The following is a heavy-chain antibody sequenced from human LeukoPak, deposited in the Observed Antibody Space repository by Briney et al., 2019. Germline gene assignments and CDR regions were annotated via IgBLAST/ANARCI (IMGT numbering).Heavy chain of an antibody. CDR3: ARGNRRYSGSYYVAY. Sequence: GASVKVSCKASGYTFTSYDINWVRQAPGQGLEWMGWMNPNSGNTGYAQKFQGRVTITRNTSISTAYMELSSLRSEDTAVYYCARGNRRYSGSYYVAYWGQGTLVTVSS. CDR1: GYTFTSYD. J-gene: IGHJ4*02. D-gene: IGHD1-26*01. CDR2: MNPNSGNT. V-gene: IGHV1-8*03.